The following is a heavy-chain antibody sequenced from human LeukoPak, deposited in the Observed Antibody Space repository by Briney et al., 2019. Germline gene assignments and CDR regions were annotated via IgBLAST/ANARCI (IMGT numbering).Heavy chain of an antibody. CDR2: ISSSSSYI. CDR1: GFTFSTYA. CDR3: ARLDYGGRGTVIDY. D-gene: IGHD4-17*01. Sequence: PGESLRLSCAASGFTFSTYAVNWVRQAPGKGLEWVSTISSSSSYIYYADSVKGRFTISRDNAKNSLYLQMNSLRAEDTAVYYCARLDYGGRGTVIDYWGQGTLVTVSS. J-gene: IGHJ4*02. V-gene: IGHV3-21*01.